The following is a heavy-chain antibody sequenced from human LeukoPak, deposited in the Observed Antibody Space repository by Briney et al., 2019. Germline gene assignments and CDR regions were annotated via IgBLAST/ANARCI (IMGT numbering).Heavy chain of an antibody. V-gene: IGHV4-59*08. Sequence: SETLSLTCTVSGGSISSYYWSWIRQPPGKGLEWIGYIYYSGSTNYNPSLKSRVTISVDTSKNQFSLKLSSVTDADTAVYYCARVLAAADADYWGQGTLVTVSS. D-gene: IGHD6-13*01. CDR1: GGSISSYY. CDR3: ARVLAAADADY. J-gene: IGHJ4*02. CDR2: IYYSGST.